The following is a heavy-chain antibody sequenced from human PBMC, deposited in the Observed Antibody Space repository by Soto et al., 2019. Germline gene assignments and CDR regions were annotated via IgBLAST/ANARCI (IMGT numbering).Heavy chain of an antibody. V-gene: IGHV3-74*01. CDR3: ARVAVLYYYMDV. J-gene: IGHJ6*03. CDR2: INSDGTRT. CDR1: GFTFSNYW. D-gene: IGHD2-8*01. Sequence: EVQLVESGGGLVQPGGSLRLSCAASGFTFSNYWMHWVRQAPGKGLVWVSRINSDGTRTNYADSVKGRFTISRDNAENTLYLQMNSLTAEDTAVYYCARVAVLYYYMDVWGKGTTVTVSS.